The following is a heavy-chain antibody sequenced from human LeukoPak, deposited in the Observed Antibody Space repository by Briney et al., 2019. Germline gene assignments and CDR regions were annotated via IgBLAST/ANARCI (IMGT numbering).Heavy chain of an antibody. CDR1: GFTFSSYA. J-gene: IGHJ5*02. D-gene: IGHD1/OR15-1a*01. Sequence: GGSLRLSCAAAGFTFSSYAMHWVRQVPGKGLEWVSGVSGRGESKFYADPVKGRFTVSRDNPKNTLYLQMNSLRVEDTAVYYCARGGYNWNTDAGWFDPWGLGTLVTVSS. V-gene: IGHV3-23*01. CDR3: ARGGYNWNTDAGWFDP. CDR2: VSGRGESK.